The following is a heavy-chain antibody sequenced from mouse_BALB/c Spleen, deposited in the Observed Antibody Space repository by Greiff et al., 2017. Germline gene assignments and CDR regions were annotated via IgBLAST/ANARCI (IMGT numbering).Heavy chain of an antibody. CDR2: INPYNDGT. J-gene: IGHJ1*01. CDR3: ARREGCYYVRYFDD. D-gene: IGHD1-1*01. CDR1: GYTFTGYV. Sequence: VHVKQSGPELVKPGASVKMSCKASGYTFTGYVMHWVKQKPEQGLEWIGDINPYNDGTKYNEKFKGKATLTSDKSSSTAYMELSSLTSEDSAVDYCARREGCYYVRYFDDWGAGTTVTVSS. V-gene: IGHV1-14*01.